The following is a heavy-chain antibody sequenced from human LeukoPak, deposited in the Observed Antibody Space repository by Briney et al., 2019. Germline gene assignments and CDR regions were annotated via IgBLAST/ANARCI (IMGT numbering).Heavy chain of an antibody. V-gene: IGHV4-59*01. CDR3: ARVRDSSGYDYYYYMDV. CDR2: IYYSGST. CDR1: GGSISSYY. J-gene: IGHJ6*03. D-gene: IGHD3-22*01. Sequence: SETLSLTCTVSGGSISSYYWSWIRQPPGKGLEWIGYIYYSGSTNYNPSLKSRVTISVDTSKNQFSLKLSSVSAADTAVYYCARVRDSSGYDYYYYMDVWGKGTTVTVSS.